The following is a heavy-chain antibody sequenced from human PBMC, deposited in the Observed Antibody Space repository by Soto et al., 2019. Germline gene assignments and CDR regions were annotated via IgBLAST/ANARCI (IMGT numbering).Heavy chain of an antibody. CDR3: ARDPAAGDS. V-gene: IGHV3-21*01. Sequence: EVQLVESGGGLVKPGESLRLSCEAFGFTFSTSTMNWVRQAPGKGLEWVSSITTSTTFYADSVKGRFTISRDNARNSLYLQMNSLRAEDTATYYCARDPAAGDSWGQGTLVTVSP. D-gene: IGHD3-10*01. J-gene: IGHJ4*02. CDR1: GFTFSTST. CDR2: ITTSTT.